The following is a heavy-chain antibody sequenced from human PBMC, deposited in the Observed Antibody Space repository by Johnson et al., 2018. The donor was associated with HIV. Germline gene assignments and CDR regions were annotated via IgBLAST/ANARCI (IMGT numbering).Heavy chain of an antibody. J-gene: IGHJ3*02. D-gene: IGHD3-22*01. Sequence: QMLLVESGGGVVQPGRSLRLSCAASGFTFSSYAMHWVRQAPGKGLEWVAVISYDGSNKYYVDSVKGRFTSSRDNSKNTLYLQMNSLRTEDTAMYYCARGAYYYDSSGGNDAFDIWGRGTMVTVSS. CDR1: GFTFSSYA. CDR2: ISYDGSNK. V-gene: IGHV3-30*04. CDR3: ARGAYYYDSSGGNDAFDI.